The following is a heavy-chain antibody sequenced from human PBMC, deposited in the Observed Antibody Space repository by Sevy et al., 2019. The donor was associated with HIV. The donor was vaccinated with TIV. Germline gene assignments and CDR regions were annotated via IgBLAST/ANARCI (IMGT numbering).Heavy chain of an antibody. D-gene: IGHD3-10*01. Sequence: ASVKVSCKVSGYTFTDYYMHWVRQAPGQGLEWMGWINPNSGGTNYAQKFQGWVTMSRDTSISTAYMELSRLRSDDTAVYYCARGAYYYGSGSYYNGGYSDCDYWGQGTLVTVSS. CDR3: ARGAYYYGSGSYYNGGYSDCDY. J-gene: IGHJ4*02. CDR1: GYTFTDYY. CDR2: INPNSGGT. V-gene: IGHV1-2*04.